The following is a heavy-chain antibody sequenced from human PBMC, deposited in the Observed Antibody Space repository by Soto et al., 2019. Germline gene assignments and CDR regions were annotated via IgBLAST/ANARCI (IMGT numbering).Heavy chain of an antibody. D-gene: IGHD2-15*01. CDR3: ARGWVVTPRYYYYYYGMDV. CDR1: GGSFSGYY. V-gene: IGHV4-34*01. J-gene: IGHJ6*02. Sequence: PSETLSLTCAVYGGSFSGYYWSWIRQPPGKGLEWIREINHSGSTNYNPSLKSRVTISVDTSKNQFSLKLSSVTAADTAVYYCARGWVVTPRYYYYYYGMDVWGQGTTVTVSS. CDR2: INHSGST.